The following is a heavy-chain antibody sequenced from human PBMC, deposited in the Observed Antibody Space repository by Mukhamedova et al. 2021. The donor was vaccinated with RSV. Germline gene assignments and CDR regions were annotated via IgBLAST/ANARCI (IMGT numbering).Heavy chain of an antibody. Sequence: HWVRQAPGQRLEWMGWINAGNGNTKYSQKFQGRVTITRDTSASTAYMELSSLRSEDTAVYYCAREGIVVLALNAFDIWGQGTMVTV. J-gene: IGHJ3*02. D-gene: IGHD3-22*01. V-gene: IGHV1-3*01. CDR2: INAGNGNT. CDR3: AREGIVVLALNAFDI.